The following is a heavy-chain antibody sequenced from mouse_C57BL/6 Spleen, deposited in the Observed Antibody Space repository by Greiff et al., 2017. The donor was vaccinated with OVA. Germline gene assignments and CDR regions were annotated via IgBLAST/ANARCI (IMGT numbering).Heavy chain of an antibody. CDR2: IYPSDSET. D-gene: IGHD2-1*01. CDR1: GYTFTSYW. J-gene: IGHJ2*01. CDR3: ARTIGNGNYLDY. Sequence: QVQLQQPGAELVRPGSSVKLSCKASGYTFTSYWMDWVKQRPGQGLEWIGNIYPSDSETHYNQKFKDKATLTVDKSSSTAYMQLSSLTSEDSAVYYCARTIGNGNYLDYWGQGTTLTVSS. V-gene: IGHV1-61*01.